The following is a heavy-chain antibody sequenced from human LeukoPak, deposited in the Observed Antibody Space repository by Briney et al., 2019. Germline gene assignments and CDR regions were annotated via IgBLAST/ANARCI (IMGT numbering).Heavy chain of an antibody. D-gene: IGHD2-2*01. CDR2: INPNSGGT. J-gene: IGHJ3*02. V-gene: IGHV1-2*02. CDR1: GYTFTGYY. Sequence: GASVKVSCKASGYTFTGYYMHWVRQAPGQGLEWMGWINPNSGGTNYAQKFQGRVTMTRDTSISTAYMELSRLRSDDTAVYYCATSGEYQLLKEGAFDIWGQGTMVTVSS. CDR3: ATSGEYQLLKEGAFDI.